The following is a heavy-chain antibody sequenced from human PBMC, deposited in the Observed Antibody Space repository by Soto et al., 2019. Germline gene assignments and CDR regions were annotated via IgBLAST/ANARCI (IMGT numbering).Heavy chain of an antibody. J-gene: IGHJ5*02. Sequence: GASVKVSCKASGGTFSSYAISWVRRAPGQGLEWMGGIIPIFGTANYAQKFQGRVTITADESTSTAYMELSSLRSEDTAVYYCARVSPTHYGILDNWFDPWGQGTLVTVSS. CDR2: IIPIFGTA. D-gene: IGHD3-10*01. V-gene: IGHV1-69*13. CDR1: GGTFSSYA. CDR3: ARVSPTHYGILDNWFDP.